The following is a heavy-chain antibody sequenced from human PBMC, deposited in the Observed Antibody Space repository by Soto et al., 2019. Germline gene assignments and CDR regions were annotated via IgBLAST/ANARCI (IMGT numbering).Heavy chain of an antibody. Sequence: SETLSLTCTVSGGSISSGGYYWSWIRQHPGKGLEWIGYIYYSGSTYYNPSLKSRVTISVDTSKNQFSLKLSSVTAADTAVYYCARRIAAADEYFQHWGQGTLVTVSS. D-gene: IGHD6-13*01. CDR2: IYYSGST. J-gene: IGHJ1*01. CDR3: ARRIAAADEYFQH. V-gene: IGHV4-31*03. CDR1: GGSISSGGYY.